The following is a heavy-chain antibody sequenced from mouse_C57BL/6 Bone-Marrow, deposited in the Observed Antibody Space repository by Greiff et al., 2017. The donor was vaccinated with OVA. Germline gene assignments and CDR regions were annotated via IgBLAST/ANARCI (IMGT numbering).Heavy chain of an antibody. CDR3: TAYYDPSWCAY. CDR2: IDPENGDT. V-gene: IGHV14-4*01. J-gene: IGHJ3*01. CDR1: GFNIKDDY. D-gene: IGHD1-1*02. Sequence: EVQLQQSGAELVRPGASVKLSCTASGFNIKDDYMHWVKQRPEQGLEWIGWIDPENGDTEYASKFQGKATITADTSSNTAYLQLSSLTSEDTAVYYCTAYYDPSWCAYWGQGTLVTVSA.